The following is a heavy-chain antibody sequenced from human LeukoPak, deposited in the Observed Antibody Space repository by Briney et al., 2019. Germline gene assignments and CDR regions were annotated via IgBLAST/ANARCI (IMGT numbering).Heavy chain of an antibody. CDR1: GYTFTSYG. CDR3: ARDPYSSSWYSDYYYYGMDV. V-gene: IGHV1-18*01. D-gene: IGHD6-13*01. CDR2: ISAYNGNT. Sequence: ASVKVSCKASGYTFTSYGISWVRQAPGQGLEWMGWISAYNGNTNYAQKLRGRVTMTTDTSTSTAYMELRSLRSDDTAVYYCARDPYSSSWYSDYYYYGMDVWGQGTTVTVSS. J-gene: IGHJ6*02.